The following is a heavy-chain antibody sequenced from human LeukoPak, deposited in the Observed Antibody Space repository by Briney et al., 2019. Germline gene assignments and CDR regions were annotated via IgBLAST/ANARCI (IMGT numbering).Heavy chain of an antibody. V-gene: IGHV3-30*02. D-gene: IGHD2-15*01. J-gene: IGHJ4*02. CDR2: IRYDGSNK. Sequence: GGSLRLSCAASGFTLSSYGMHWVRQAPGKGLEWVAFIRYDGSNKYYADSVKGRFTISRDNSKNTLYLQMNSLRAEDTAVYYCARDLYCSGGSCYGWGQGTLVTVSS. CDR3: ARDLYCSGGSCYG. CDR1: GFTLSSYG.